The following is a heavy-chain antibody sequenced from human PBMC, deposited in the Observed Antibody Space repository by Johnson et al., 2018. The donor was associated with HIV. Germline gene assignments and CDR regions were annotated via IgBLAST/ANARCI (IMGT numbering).Heavy chain of an antibody. CDR1: GFTFSSYW. D-gene: IGHD1-26*01. Sequence: VQLVESGGGAVQPGGSLRLSCAASGFTFSSYWMSWVRQAPGKGLEWVANIKQDGSEKYYVDSVKGRFTISRDISKNTLYLQMNSLRAEDTAVYYCAKEKSMEWELRAGFDAFDIWGPGTMVTVSS. CDR3: AKEKSMEWELRAGFDAFDI. J-gene: IGHJ3*02. V-gene: IGHV3-7*03. CDR2: IKQDGSEK.